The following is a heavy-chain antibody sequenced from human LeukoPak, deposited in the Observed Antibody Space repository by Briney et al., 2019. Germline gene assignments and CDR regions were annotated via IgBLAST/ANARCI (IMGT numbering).Heavy chain of an antibody. CDR3: AKRGGSYYC. CDR2: ISISGGST. V-gene: IGHV3-23*01. D-gene: IGHD1-26*01. Sequence: PGGSLRLSCAASGLTFSSYAMSWVRQAPGKGLEWVSGISISGGSTYYADSVKGRFTISKDNSKNTLYLQMHSLRAEDTAVYYCAKRGGSYYCWGQGTLVTVSS. J-gene: IGHJ4*02. CDR1: GLTFSSYA.